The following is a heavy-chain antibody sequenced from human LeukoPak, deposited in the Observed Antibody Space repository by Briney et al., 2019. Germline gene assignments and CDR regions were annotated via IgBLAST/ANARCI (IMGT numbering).Heavy chain of an antibody. CDR3: ARDADTAMVGLFDY. J-gene: IGHJ4*02. D-gene: IGHD5-18*01. CDR2: ISYDGSNK. Sequence: GGSLRLSCAASGFTFSSYGMHWVRQAPGKGLEWVAVISYDGSNKYYADSVKGRFTISRDNSKNTLYLQMNSLRAEDTAVYYCARDADTAMVGLFDYWGQGTLVTVSS. V-gene: IGHV3-30*03. CDR1: GFTFSSYG.